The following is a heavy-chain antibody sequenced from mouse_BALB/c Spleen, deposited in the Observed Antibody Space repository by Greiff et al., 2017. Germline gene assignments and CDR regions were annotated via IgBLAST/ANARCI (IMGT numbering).Heavy chain of an antibody. J-gene: IGHJ2*01. CDR2: IYPGSGST. CDR3: TRGYDGGFDY. Sequence: LKQPGSELVRPGASVKLSCKASGYTFTSYWMHWVKQRHGQGLEWIGNIYPGSGSTNYDEKFKSKGTLTVDTSSSTAYMHLSSLTSEDSAVYYCTRGYDGGFDYWGQGTTLTVSS. D-gene: IGHD2-14*01. CDR1: GYTFTSYW. V-gene: IGHV1S22*01.